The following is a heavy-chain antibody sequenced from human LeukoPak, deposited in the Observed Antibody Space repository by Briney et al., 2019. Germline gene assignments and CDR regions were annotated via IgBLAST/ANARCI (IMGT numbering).Heavy chain of an antibody. CDR2: INHSGST. Sequence: SETLSLTCAVYGGSFSGYYWSWIRQPPGKGLEWLGEINHSGSTNYNPSLKSRVTISVDTSKNQFSLKLSSVTAADTAVYYCARGTMVRGVFLFDYWGQGTLVTVSS. J-gene: IGHJ4*02. CDR3: ARGTMVRGVFLFDY. D-gene: IGHD3-10*01. CDR1: GGSFSGYY. V-gene: IGHV4-34*01.